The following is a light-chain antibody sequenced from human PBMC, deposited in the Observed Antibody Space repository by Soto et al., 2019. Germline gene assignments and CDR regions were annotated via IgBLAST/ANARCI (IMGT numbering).Light chain of an antibody. CDR3: QQRGSWPWT. V-gene: IGKV3-11*01. Sequence: EIVLTQSPATLSLSPGERATLSCRPSQSVSTYLAWYQQKPGQAPRLLIYDASNRATGIPARFSGSGSGTDFTLTISSLEPEDFAVYYCQQRGSWPWTFGPGTKVDIK. CDR2: DAS. CDR1: QSVSTY. J-gene: IGKJ1*01.